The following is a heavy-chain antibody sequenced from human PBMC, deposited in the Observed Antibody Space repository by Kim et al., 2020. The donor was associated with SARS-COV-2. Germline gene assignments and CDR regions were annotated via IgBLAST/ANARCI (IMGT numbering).Heavy chain of an antibody. Sequence: SETLSLTCTVSGGSISSYYWSWIRQPPGKGLEWIGYIYYSGSTNYNPSLKSRVTISVDTSKNQFSLKLSSVTAADTAVYYCATGSTMIVVEYLGQGTLVT. V-gene: IGHV4-59*01. CDR3: ATGSTMIVVEY. D-gene: IGHD3-22*01. CDR1: GGSISSYY. CDR2: IYYSGST. J-gene: IGHJ4*02.